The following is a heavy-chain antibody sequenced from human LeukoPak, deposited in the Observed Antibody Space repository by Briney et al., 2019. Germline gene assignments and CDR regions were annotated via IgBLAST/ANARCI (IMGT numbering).Heavy chain of an antibody. Sequence: SVKVSCKASGGTFSSYAISWVLQARGQGLEWMGRIIPIFGTANYAQKFQGRVTITTDESTSTAYMELSSLRSEDTAVYYCARSIGLYSSGWGQPAPGDAFDIWGQGTMVTVSS. J-gene: IGHJ3*02. D-gene: IGHD6-19*01. CDR1: GGTFSSYA. CDR3: ARSIGLYSSGWGQPAPGDAFDI. V-gene: IGHV1-69*05. CDR2: IIPIFGTA.